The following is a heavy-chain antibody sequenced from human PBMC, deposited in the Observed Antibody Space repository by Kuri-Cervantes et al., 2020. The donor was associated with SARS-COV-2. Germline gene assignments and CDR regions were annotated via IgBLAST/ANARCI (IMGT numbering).Heavy chain of an antibody. CDR3: ARIDAVAGDFDY. V-gene: IGHV3-30-3*01. CDR1: GFTFSSYA. CDR2: ISYDGSNK. D-gene: IGHD6-19*01. Sequence: LSLTCAASGFTFSSYAMHWVRQAPGKGLEWVAVISYDGSNKYYADSVKGRFTISRDNSKNTLYLQMNSLRAEDTAVYYCARIDAVAGDFDYWGQGTLVTVSS. J-gene: IGHJ4*02.